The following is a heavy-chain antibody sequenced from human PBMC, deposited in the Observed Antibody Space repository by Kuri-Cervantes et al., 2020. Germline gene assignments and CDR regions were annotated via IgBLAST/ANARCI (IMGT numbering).Heavy chain of an antibody. CDR1: GFTFSSSW. V-gene: IGHV3-7*01. Sequence: GESLKISCAASGFTFSSSWMTWVRQAPGKGLEWVTNINPYGSEINYVDSVRGRFTISRDDAKNSLYLQMNSLRAEDTAVYYCARDPPISGDSSGYGPFDYWGQGTLVTVSS. CDR2: INPYGSEI. CDR3: ARDPPISGDSSGYGPFDY. J-gene: IGHJ4*02. D-gene: IGHD3-22*01.